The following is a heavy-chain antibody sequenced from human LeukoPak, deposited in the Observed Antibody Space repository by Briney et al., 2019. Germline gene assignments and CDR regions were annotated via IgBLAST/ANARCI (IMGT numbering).Heavy chain of an antibody. V-gene: IGHV3-30-3*01. CDR2: ISCDGSNK. CDR3: ARDSPIGGFDY. CDR1: GFTFSSYA. J-gene: IGHJ4*02. D-gene: IGHD3-16*01. Sequence: GGSLRLSCAASGFTFSSYAMHWVRQAPGKGLEWVAVISCDGSNKYYADSVKGRFTISRDNSKNTLYLQMSSLRAEDTAVYYCARDSPIGGFDYWGQGTLVTVSS.